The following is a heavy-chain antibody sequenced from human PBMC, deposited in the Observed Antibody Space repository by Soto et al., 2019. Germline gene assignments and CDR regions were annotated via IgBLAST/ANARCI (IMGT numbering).Heavy chain of an antibody. CDR3: AGGGMTTVPY. CDR1: SSSVSSYY. J-gene: IGHJ4*02. Sequence: SETLSLTCTVSSSSVSSYYWNWIRQSPGKGLEWIGYIYYSGYTNYNPSLKSRITTSVDTSKNQFSLKLSSVTPADTAVYYCAGGGMTTVPYWGQGTLVTVSS. CDR2: IYYSGYT. D-gene: IGHD4-17*01. V-gene: IGHV4-59*02.